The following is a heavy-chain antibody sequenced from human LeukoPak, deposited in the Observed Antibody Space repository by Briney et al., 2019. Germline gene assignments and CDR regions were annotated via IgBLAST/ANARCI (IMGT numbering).Heavy chain of an antibody. D-gene: IGHD3-22*01. V-gene: IGHV3-30*04. J-gene: IGHJ4*02. Sequence: PGGSLRLSCAASGFTFSSYAMHWVRQAPGKGLEWVAVISYDGSNKYYADSVKGRFTISRDNSKNTLYLQMNSLRAEDTAVYYCARDWKGYYDSSGYYQAGYFDYWGQGTLVTVSS. CDR1: GFTFSSYA. CDR3: ARDWKGYYDSSGYYQAGYFDY. CDR2: ISYDGSNK.